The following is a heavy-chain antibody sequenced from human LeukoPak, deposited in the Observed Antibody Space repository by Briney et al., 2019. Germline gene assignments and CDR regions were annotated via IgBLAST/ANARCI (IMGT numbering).Heavy chain of an antibody. Sequence: GRSLRLSCAASGFTFDDYAMHWVRQAPGKGLERVSGISWNSGSIGYADSVKGRFTISRDNAKNSLYLQMNSLRAEDTALYYCAKDIESWGQGTLVTVSS. J-gene: IGHJ4*02. V-gene: IGHV3-9*01. CDR1: GFTFDDYA. CDR3: AKDIES. CDR2: ISWNSGSI.